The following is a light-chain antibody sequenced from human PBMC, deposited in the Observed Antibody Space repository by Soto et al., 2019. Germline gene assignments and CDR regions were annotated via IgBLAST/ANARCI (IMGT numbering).Light chain of an antibody. V-gene: IGKV1-16*02. CDR1: QEIRNH. J-gene: IGKJ4*01. CDR2: DAS. CDR3: QQYHNYPVT. Sequence: DIQMTQSPSSLSASVGDRVTITCGANQEIRNHLAWFQQKPGKPPKSLIYDASSLQSGGPSKFSGSGSGTDFTLTISSLQPEDFATYYCQQYHNYPVTFGGGTKVEIK.